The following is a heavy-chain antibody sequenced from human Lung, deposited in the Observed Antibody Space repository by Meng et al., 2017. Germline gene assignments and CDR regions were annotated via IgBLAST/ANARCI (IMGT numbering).Heavy chain of an antibody. J-gene: IGHJ4*02. CDR2: INHSGST. V-gene: IGHV4-34*01. CDR3: ARGPTTMAHDFDY. CDR1: GGSFSDYY. Sequence: VQLKQGGGGLLKPSETLSLTCFVSGGSFSDYYWSWIRQPPGKGLEWIGEINHSGSTNYNPSLESRATISVDTSQNNLSLKLNSVTAADSAVYYCARGPTTMAHDFDYWGQGTLVTVSS. D-gene: IGHD4-11*01.